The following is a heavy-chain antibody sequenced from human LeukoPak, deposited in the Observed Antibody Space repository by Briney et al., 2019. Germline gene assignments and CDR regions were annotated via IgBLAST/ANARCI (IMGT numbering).Heavy chain of an antibody. CDR1: GFTVSSYT. Sequence: PGGSLRLSCAASGFTVSSYTMNWVRQAPGKGLEWVSYISGSGSTIYYADSVKGRFTISRDNAKNSLSLQMNSLRDEDTAVYYCARVRSVYYPDCWSQRTLVTVSS. D-gene: IGHD3-22*01. CDR2: ISGSGSTI. J-gene: IGHJ4*02. CDR3: ARVRSVYYPDC. V-gene: IGHV3-48*02.